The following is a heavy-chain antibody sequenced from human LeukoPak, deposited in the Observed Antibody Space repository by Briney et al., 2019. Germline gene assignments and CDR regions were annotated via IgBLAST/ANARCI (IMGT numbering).Heavy chain of an antibody. CDR2: ISGSGGST. J-gene: IGHJ4*02. CDR3: AREFHSPSHDY. V-gene: IGHV3-23*01. Sequence: GGSLRLSCAASGFTFSSYAMSWVRQAPGKGLEWVSAISGSGGSTYYADSVKGRFTISRDNAKNSLYLQMNSLRAEDTAVYYCAREFHSPSHDYWGQGTLVTVSS. CDR1: GFTFSSYA. D-gene: IGHD1-26*01.